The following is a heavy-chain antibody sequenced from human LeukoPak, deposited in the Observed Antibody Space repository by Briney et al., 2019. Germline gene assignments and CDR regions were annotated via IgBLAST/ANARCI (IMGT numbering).Heavy chain of an antibody. D-gene: IGHD3-3*01. Sequence: SETLSLTCTVSGGSISSYYWSWIWQPPGKGLEWIGYIYYSGSTNYNPSLKSRVTISVDTSKNQFSLKLSSVTAADTAVYYCARVTTYYDFWSGQNYYYYGMDVWGQGTTVTVSS. V-gene: IGHV4-59*01. CDR3: ARVTTYYDFWSGQNYYYYGMDV. J-gene: IGHJ6*02. CDR1: GGSISSYY. CDR2: IYYSGST.